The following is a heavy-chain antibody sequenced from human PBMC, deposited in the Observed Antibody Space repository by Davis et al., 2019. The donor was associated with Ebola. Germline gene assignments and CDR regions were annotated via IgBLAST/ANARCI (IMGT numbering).Heavy chain of an antibody. V-gene: IGHV3-30-3*01. D-gene: IGHD3-3*01. CDR1: GFTFSSYA. J-gene: IGHJ4*02. CDR3: ARDLDPRGYDFWSGYLD. CDR2: ISYDGSNK. Sequence: GESLKISCAASGFTFSSYAMHWVRQAPGKGLEWVAVISYDGSNKYYADSVKGRFTISRDNSKNTLYLQMNSLRAEDTAVYYCARDLDPRGYDFWSGYLDWGQGTLVTVSS.